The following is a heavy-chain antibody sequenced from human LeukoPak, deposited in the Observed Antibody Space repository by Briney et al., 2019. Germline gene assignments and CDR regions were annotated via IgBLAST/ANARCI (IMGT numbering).Heavy chain of an antibody. D-gene: IGHD5-24*01. CDR3: ASQLPTMDY. Sequence: SVNVSCKASGGTFSSYAISWVRQAPGQGLEWMGGIIPVFGTANYAQKFQGGFTITADESTSTGYMELSSLTSEDTAVYYCASQLPTMDYWGQGTLVTVSS. J-gene: IGHJ4*02. CDR2: IIPVFGTA. CDR1: GGTFSSYA. V-gene: IGHV1-69*13.